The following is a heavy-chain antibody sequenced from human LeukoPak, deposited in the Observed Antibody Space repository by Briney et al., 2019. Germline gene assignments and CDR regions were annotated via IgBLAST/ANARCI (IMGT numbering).Heavy chain of an antibody. CDR3: ARDTVTSGIDY. CDR2: ISSSGSTI. D-gene: IGHD4-17*01. Sequence: GGSLRLSCAASGFTFNNYAMSWVRQAPGKGLEWVSYISSSGSTIYYADSVKGRFTISRDNAKNSLYLQMNSLRAEDTAVYYCARDTVTSGIDYWGQGTLVTVSS. CDR1: GFTFNNYA. J-gene: IGHJ4*02. V-gene: IGHV3-11*01.